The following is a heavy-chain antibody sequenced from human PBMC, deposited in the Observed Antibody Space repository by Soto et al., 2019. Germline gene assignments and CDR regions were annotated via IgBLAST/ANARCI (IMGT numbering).Heavy chain of an antibody. CDR3: ARVSAFGVVIMGTHDY. D-gene: IGHD3-3*01. V-gene: IGHV1-69*13. CDR2: IIPIFGTA. Sequence: SVKVSCKASGGTFSSYAISWVRQAPGQGLEWMGGIIPIFGTANYAQKFQGRVTITADESTSTAYMELSSLRSEDTAVYYCARVSAFGVVIMGTHDYWGQGTLVTVSS. CDR1: GGTFSSYA. J-gene: IGHJ4*02.